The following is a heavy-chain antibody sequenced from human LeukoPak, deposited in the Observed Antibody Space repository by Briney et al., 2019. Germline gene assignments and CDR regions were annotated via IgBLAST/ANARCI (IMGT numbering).Heavy chain of an antibody. J-gene: IGHJ4*02. CDR3: ARFYGYFDY. D-gene: IGHD4-17*01. CDR2: IYSGGST. Sequence: GGSLRLPCAPSGFTVISNYISWFRQAPGRGLEWVSVIYSGGSTYYADSVKGRFTISRDNSKNTLYLQMNSLRAEDTAVYYCARFYGYFDYWGQGTLVTVSS. V-gene: IGHV3-53*01. CDR1: GFTVISNY.